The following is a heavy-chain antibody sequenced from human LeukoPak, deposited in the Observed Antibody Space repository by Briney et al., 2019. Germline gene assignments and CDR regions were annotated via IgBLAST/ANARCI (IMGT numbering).Heavy chain of an antibody. D-gene: IGHD2-15*01. V-gene: IGHV4-59*12. J-gene: IGHJ4*02. CDR3: ARGVVVAPGYYFDY. CDR2: IYYSGST. CDR1: GGSISSYY. Sequence: SETLSLTCTVSGGSISSYYWSWIRQPPGKGLEWIGYIYYSGSTNYNPSLKSRVTMSVDTSKNQFSLKLSSVTAADTAVYYCARGVVVAPGYYFDYWGQGTLVTVSS.